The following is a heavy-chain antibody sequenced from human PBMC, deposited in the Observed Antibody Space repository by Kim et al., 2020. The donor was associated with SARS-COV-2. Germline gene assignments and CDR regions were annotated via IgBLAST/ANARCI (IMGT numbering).Heavy chain of an antibody. V-gene: IGHV3-74*03. CDR2: ISNDGKST. CDR3: TRATTDTRSSFDI. D-gene: IGHD1-1*01. J-gene: IGHJ3*02. CDR1: GFTFSSHW. Sequence: GGSLRLSCAASGFTFSSHWMHWVRQAPGKGLVWISLISNDGKSTKYADSVKGRVTISRDDAKNTLYLQMNSLRAEDTAVYYCTRATTDTRSSFDIWGQGTMVTGSS.